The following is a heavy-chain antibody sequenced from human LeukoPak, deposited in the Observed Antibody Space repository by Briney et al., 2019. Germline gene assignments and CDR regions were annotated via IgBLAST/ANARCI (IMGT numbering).Heavy chain of an antibody. J-gene: IGHJ4*02. CDR2: IQYDGSSK. CDR1: GFTFSTYG. CDR3: AKGLSYGNNHHFDY. V-gene: IGHV3-30*02. Sequence: GGSLRLSCAASGFTFSTYGMHWVRQAPGKGLEWVTFIQYDGSSKYYADSVKGRFTISKDNSRNTLYLHMNSLRAEDTAIYYCAKGLSYGNNHHFDYWGQGTLVTVSS. D-gene: IGHD1-14*01.